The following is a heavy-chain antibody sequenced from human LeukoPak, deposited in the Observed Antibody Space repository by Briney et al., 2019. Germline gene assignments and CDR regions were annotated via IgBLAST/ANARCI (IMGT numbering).Heavy chain of an antibody. V-gene: IGHV1-8*02. D-gene: IGHD3-22*01. CDR1: GYTFTSYD. Sequence: ASVKVSCKASGYTFTSYDINWVRQATGQGLEWMGWMNPNSGNTGYAQKFQGRVTMTRDTSISTAYMELSRLRSDDTAVYYCARGPRITMINPFDYWGQGTLVTVSS. CDR2: MNPNSGNT. CDR3: ARGPRITMINPFDY. J-gene: IGHJ4*02.